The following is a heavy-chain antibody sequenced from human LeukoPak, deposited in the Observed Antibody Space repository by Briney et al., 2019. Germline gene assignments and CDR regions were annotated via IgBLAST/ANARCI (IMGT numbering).Heavy chain of an antibody. CDR3: ARASTYWYFDR. V-gene: IGHV6-1*01. CDR1: GDSFSSNSAA. CDR2: TYYRSKWYN. J-gene: IGHJ2*01. Sequence: SQTLSLTCAISGDSFSSNSAAWIWLRQSPSRGLEWLGRTYYRSKWYNDYAVSVKSRITINPDTSKNQFSLQLNSVTPEDTAVYYCARASTYWYFDRWGRGTLVTVCS. D-gene: IGHD2/OR15-2a*01.